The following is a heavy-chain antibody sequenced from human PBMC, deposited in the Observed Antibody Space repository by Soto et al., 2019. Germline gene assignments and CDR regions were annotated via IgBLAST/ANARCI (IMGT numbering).Heavy chain of an antibody. J-gene: IGHJ4*02. CDR3: ARDNRVLQYFD. CDR2: IYNSGST. Sequence: PSETLSLTCAVSGGSISSGGYSWSWIRQPPGKGLEWIGYIYNSGSTNYNPSLKSRVTISVDTSKNQFSLKLSSVTAADTAVYYCARDNRVLQYFDWGQGTLVTVSS. CDR1: GGSISSGGYS. V-gene: IGHV4-61*08. D-gene: IGHD3-9*01.